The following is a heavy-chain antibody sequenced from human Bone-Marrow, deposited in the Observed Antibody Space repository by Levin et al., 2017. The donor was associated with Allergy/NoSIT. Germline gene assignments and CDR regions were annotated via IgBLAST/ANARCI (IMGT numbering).Heavy chain of an antibody. J-gene: IGHJ5*02. Sequence: SETLSLTCDVSGVSIDTYHWWTWVRQPPGKGLQWIGEINQRGTATYNSSLRSRVLMSVDKSTNQFSLMVNSVTAADTAVYYWARINQASGFKNWFDPWGPGILVAVS. V-gene: IGHV4-4*02. D-gene: IGHD6-25*01. CDR3: ARINQASGFKNWFDP. CDR1: GVSIDTYHW. CDR2: INQRGTA.